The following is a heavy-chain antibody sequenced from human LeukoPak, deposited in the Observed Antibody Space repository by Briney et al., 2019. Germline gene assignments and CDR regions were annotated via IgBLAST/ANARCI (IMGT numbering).Heavy chain of an antibody. Sequence: SETLSLTCTVSGDSISTYYWSWIRQPPGKGLEWIGCSYNSGSISYSPPLKSRVTISVDTSKNQFSLKLSSVTAADTAVYYCARARITMVRGVIMPDQDWFDPWGQGTLVTVSS. CDR1: GDSISTYY. V-gene: IGHV4-59*12. J-gene: IGHJ5*02. D-gene: IGHD3-10*01. CDR2: SYNSGSI. CDR3: ARARITMVRGVIMPDQDWFDP.